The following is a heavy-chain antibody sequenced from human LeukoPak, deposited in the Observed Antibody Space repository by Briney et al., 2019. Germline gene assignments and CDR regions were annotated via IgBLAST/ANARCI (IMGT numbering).Heavy chain of an antibody. CDR1: GFPFSSYG. D-gene: IGHD6-19*01. CDR2: LVYDGRS. V-gene: IGHV3-33*01. Sequence: GGSLRLSCVASGFPFSSYGMHWVRQAPGKGLEWVSRLVYDGRSDYANSVKGRFSISRDDSKNTLFLDMSNLRVEDTALYYCARDLSAAFDFWGQGVLVTVSS. J-gene: IGHJ4*02. CDR3: ARDLSAAFDF.